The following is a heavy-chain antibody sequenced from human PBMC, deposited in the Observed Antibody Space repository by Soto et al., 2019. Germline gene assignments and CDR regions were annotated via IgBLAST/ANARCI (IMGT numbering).Heavy chain of an antibody. CDR3: ARGSSSYYDYGMDV. D-gene: IGHD6-19*01. CDR2: IYDSGST. V-gene: IGHV4-30-2*01. Sequence: RSLTCTVSGDSISRGGYSWTWIRQPPGKAPEWIGNIYDSGSTSYNPSLKSRVTMSVDRSTNQFSLKLTSVTAADTAVYFCARGSSSYYDYGMDVWGQGXTVTVSS. CDR1: GDSISRGGYS. J-gene: IGHJ6*02.